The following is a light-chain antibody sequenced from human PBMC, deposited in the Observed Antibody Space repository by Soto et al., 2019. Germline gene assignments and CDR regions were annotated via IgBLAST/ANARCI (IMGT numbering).Light chain of an antibody. J-gene: IGKJ1*01. Sequence: DIVLTQSPATLSSFPGDRGTLSCRASQAVNTRLAWYQHRPGQAPRLLIYLASNRAAGVPARFSGSGSGTDFTLTISDVEPEDFAVYYCHQRQSWPRTFGQGTTVDI. CDR3: HQRQSWPRT. V-gene: IGKV3-11*01. CDR2: LAS. CDR1: QAVNTR.